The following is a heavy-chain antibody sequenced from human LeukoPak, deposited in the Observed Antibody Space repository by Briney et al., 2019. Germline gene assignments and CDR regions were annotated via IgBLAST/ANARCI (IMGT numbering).Heavy chain of an antibody. J-gene: IGHJ4*02. CDR2: INHSGST. CDR3: ARGWRQLWFQRVFDY. D-gene: IGHD5-18*01. Sequence: SETLSLTCAVYGGSFSGYYWSWLRQPPGKGLEWIGEINHSGSTNYNPYLKSRVTISVDTSKNQFSLKLSSVTAADTAVYYCARGWRQLWFQRVFDYWGQGTLVTVSS. CDR1: GGSFSGYY. V-gene: IGHV4-34*01.